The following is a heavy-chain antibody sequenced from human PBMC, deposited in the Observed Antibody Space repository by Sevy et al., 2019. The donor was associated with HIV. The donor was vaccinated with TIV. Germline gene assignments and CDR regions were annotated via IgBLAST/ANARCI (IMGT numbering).Heavy chain of an antibody. D-gene: IGHD2-2*01. CDR1: GLTVDSLS. Sequence: GGSLRLSCVASGLTVDSLSINWVRQAPGKGLEWVSLIYSAGTTFYSDSVKGRFTISRDNSNNTMDLQMNSLRAEDTAIYYCARIKGASSSYAMDVWGQGTTVTVSS. V-gene: IGHV3-53*01. J-gene: IGHJ6*02. CDR2: IYSAGTT. CDR3: ARIKGASSSYAMDV.